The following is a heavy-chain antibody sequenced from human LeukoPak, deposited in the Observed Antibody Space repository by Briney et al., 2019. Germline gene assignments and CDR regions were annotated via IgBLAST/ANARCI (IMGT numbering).Heavy chain of an antibody. CDR3: ARLEEQWLEKYYYGMDV. CDR1: GFTFSSYG. D-gene: IGHD6-19*01. V-gene: IGHV3-33*01. CDR2: IWYDGSNK. Sequence: GGSLRLSCAASGFTFSSYGMHWVRQAPGKGLEWVAVIWYDGSNKYYADSVKGRFTISRDNSKNTLYLQMNSLRAEDTAVYYCARLEEQWLEKYYYGMDVWGQGTMVTVSS. J-gene: IGHJ6*02.